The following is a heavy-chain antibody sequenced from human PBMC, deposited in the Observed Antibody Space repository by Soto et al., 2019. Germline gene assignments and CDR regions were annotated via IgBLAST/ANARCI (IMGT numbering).Heavy chain of an antibody. V-gene: IGHV4-59*01. CDR2: IYYSGST. Sequence: SETLSLTCTVSGGSISSYYWSWIRQPPGKGLEWIGYIYYSGSTNYNPSLKSRVTISVDTSKNQFSLKLSSVTAADTAVYYCARSGVGYCSSTSCLEFDPWGQRTLVTVSX. CDR3: ARSGVGYCSSTSCLEFDP. CDR1: GGSISSYY. J-gene: IGHJ5*02. D-gene: IGHD2-2*01.